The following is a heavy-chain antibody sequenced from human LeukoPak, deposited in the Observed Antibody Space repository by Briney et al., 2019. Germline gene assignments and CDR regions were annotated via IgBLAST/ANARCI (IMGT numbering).Heavy chain of an antibody. CDR1: GGSISSYY. Sequence: SETLSLTCTVSGGSISSYYWSWIRQPPGKGLEWIGYIYYSGSTNYNPSLKSRVTISVDTSKNQLSLKLSSVTAADTAVYYCARVYYGSGSPQFDPWGQGTLVTVSS. D-gene: IGHD3-10*01. CDR2: IYYSGST. V-gene: IGHV4-59*12. CDR3: ARVYYGSGSPQFDP. J-gene: IGHJ5*02.